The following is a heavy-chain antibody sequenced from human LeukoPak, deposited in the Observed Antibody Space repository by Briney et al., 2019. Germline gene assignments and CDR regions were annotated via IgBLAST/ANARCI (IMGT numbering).Heavy chain of an antibody. CDR2: VSYSGST. D-gene: IGHD6-6*01. J-gene: IGHJ4*02. Sequence: SETLSLTCSVSGGSISSYYWSWIRQPPGKGLEWIGDVSYSGSTTYNPSLKSRVTISVDTSKNQFSLKLSSVTAADTAVYYCARVDSSSFDCDYWGQGALVTVSS. V-gene: IGHV4-59*01. CDR3: ARVDSSSFDCDY. CDR1: GGSISSYY.